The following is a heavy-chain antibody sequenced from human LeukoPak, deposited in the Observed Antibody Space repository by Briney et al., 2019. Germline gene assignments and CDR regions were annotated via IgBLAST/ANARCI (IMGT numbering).Heavy chain of an antibody. CDR1: GGSISSSSYY. Sequence: SETLSLTCTVSGGSISSSSYYWGWIRQPPGKGLEWIGSIYYSGSTYYNPSLKSRVTISVDTSKNQFSLKLSSVTAAGTAVYYCARDYYDSSGYYYPFDYWGQGTLVTVSS. J-gene: IGHJ4*02. CDR3: ARDYYDSSGYYYPFDY. CDR2: IYYSGST. V-gene: IGHV4-39*07. D-gene: IGHD3-22*01.